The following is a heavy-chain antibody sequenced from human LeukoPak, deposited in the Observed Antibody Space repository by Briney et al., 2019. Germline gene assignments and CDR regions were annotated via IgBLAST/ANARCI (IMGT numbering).Heavy chain of an antibody. CDR1: GFPFSSYG. CDR2: IWYDGSNK. D-gene: IGHD3-22*01. Sequence: GGSLKLSCAASGFPFSSYGMHRVRPAPGKGLEWVAVIWYDGSNKYYADSVKGRFTISRDNSKNTLYLQMNSLRAEDTAVYYCAREGGYYYDSSGIPLNYWGQGTLVTVSS. CDR3: AREGGYYYDSSGIPLNY. J-gene: IGHJ4*02. V-gene: IGHV3-33*01.